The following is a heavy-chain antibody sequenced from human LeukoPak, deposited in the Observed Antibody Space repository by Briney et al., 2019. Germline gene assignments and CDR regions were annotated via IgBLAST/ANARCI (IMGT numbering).Heavy chain of an antibody. J-gene: IGHJ4*02. CDR2: IIPIFGTA. CDR3: AMVRGVIDEYYFDY. V-gene: IGHV1-69*13. Sequence: ASVKASCKASGGTFSSYAISWVRQAPGQGLEWMGGIIPIFGTANYAQKFQGRVTITADESTSTAYMELSSLRSEDTAVYYCAMVRGVIDEYYFDYWGQGTLVTVSS. D-gene: IGHD3-10*01. CDR1: GGTFSSYA.